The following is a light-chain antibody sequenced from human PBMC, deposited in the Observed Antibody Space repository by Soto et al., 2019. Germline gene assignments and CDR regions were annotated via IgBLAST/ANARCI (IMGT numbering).Light chain of an antibody. CDR3: ASYTTSSTYV. CDR2: DVS. V-gene: IGLV2-14*01. CDR1: SSDVGGYSY. Sequence: QAVVTQPASVSGPPGQSIAISCTGTSSDVGGYSYVSWYQQQPGKAPKLVISDVSNRPSGVSDRFSGSKSGNTASLTISGLQTEDEADYYCASYTTSSTYVFGTGTKVTVL. J-gene: IGLJ1*01.